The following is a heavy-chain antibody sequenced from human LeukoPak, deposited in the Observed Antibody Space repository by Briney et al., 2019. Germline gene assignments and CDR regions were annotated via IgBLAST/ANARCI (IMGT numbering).Heavy chain of an antibody. Sequence: PGGSLRLSCAASGFTFTSYNMNWVRQAPGKGLEWVSSITSSSSYIYYADSVKGRFTISRDNAKNSLYLQMNSLRAEDTAVYYCARGGDIVVVPTTMDYWGQGTLVTVSS. D-gene: IGHD2-2*01. CDR1: GFTFTSYN. CDR2: ITSSSSYI. CDR3: ARGGDIVVVPTTMDY. J-gene: IGHJ4*02. V-gene: IGHV3-21*01.